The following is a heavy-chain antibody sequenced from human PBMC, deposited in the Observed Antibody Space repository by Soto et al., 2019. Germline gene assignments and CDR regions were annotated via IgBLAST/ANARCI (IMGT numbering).Heavy chain of an antibody. J-gene: IGHJ5*02. CDR3: TSCYDSSGYLVVWFDP. CDR2: IRSKAYGGTT. D-gene: IGHD3-22*01. CDR1: GFTFGDYA. Sequence: EVQLVESGGGLVQPGRSLRLSCTASGFTFGDYAMSWFRQAPGKGLEWVGFIRSKAYGGTTEYAASVKGRFTISRDDSKSIAYLQMNSLKTEDTAVYYCTSCYDSSGYLVVWFDPWGQGTLVTVSS. V-gene: IGHV3-49*03.